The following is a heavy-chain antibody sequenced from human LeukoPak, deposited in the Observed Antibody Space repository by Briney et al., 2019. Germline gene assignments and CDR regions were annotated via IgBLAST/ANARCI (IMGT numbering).Heavy chain of an antibody. CDR3: ARSPQYYDILTGYFYYYCYMDV. CDR2: ISAYNGNT. CDR1: GYTFTSYG. Sequence: ASVKVSCKASGYTFTSYGISWVRQAPGQGLEWMGWISAYNGNTNYAQKLQGRVTMTTDTSTSTAYMELRSLRSDDTAVYYCARSPQYYDILTGYFYYYCYMDVWGKGTTVTISS. V-gene: IGHV1-18*01. D-gene: IGHD3-9*01. J-gene: IGHJ6*03.